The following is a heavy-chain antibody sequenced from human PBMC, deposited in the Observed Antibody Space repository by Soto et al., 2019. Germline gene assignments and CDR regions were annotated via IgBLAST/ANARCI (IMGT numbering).Heavy chain of an antibody. CDR1: GNSISTAAYY. CDR3: AREGRSAAPQAGFDL. V-gene: IGHV4-31*03. Sequence: SETLSLTCTGSGNSISTAAYYWSWLRQHPVKGLEWIGHIFYSGNTHYSPSLESRVTISVDTSKNQFSIKLTSVTVADTAVYCCAREGRSAAPQAGFDLWGQGTLVTVSS. J-gene: IGHJ4*02. D-gene: IGHD3-10*01. CDR2: IFYSGNT.